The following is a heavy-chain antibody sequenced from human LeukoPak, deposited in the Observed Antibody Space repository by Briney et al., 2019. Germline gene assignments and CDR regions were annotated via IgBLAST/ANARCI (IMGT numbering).Heavy chain of an antibody. CDR3: ARAGQGVQLWLLGAFDI. J-gene: IGHJ3*02. V-gene: IGHV3-33*08. Sequence: SGGSLRLSCAASGFTFSSYGMHWVRQAPGKGLEWVAVIWYDGSNKYYADSVKGRFTISRDNSKNTLYLQMNSLRAEDTAVYYCARAGQGVQLWLLGAFDIWGQGTMVTVSS. CDR2: IWYDGSNK. CDR1: GFTFSSYG. D-gene: IGHD5-18*01.